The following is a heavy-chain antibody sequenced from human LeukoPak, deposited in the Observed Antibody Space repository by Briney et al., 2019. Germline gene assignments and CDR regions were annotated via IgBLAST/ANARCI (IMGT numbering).Heavy chain of an antibody. CDR1: GGSISSYY. Sequence: SETLFLTCTVSGGSISSYYWSWIRQPPGKGLEWIGYIYTSGSTNYNPSLKSRVTISVDTSKNQFSLKLSSVTAADTAVYYCARPVYDGKSWWFDPWGQGTLVTVSS. CDR3: ARPVYDGKSWWFDP. CDR2: IYTSGST. V-gene: IGHV4-4*09. J-gene: IGHJ5*02. D-gene: IGHD3-16*01.